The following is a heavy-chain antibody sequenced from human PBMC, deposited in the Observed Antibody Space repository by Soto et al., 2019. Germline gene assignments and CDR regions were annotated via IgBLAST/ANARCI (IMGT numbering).Heavy chain of an antibody. CDR2: IWYDGSNK. V-gene: IGHV3-33*01. Sequence: QVQLVESGGGVVQPGRSLRLSCAASGFTFSSYGMHWVRQAPGKGLEWVAVIWYDGSNKYYADSVKGRFTISRDNSKNTLYLQMNSLRAEDTAVYYCARDLTYYDYIWGSYRLPYDAFDIWGQGTMVTVSS. J-gene: IGHJ3*02. CDR1: GFTFSSYG. CDR3: ARDLTYYDYIWGSYRLPYDAFDI. D-gene: IGHD3-16*02.